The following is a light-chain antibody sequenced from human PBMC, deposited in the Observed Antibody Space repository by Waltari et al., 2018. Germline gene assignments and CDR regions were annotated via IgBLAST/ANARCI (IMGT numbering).Light chain of an antibody. V-gene: IGKV3-20*01. CDR2: VES. CDR1: QSVISSY. J-gene: IGKJ3*01. Sequence: SCRASQSVISSYLAWQQQTPGPAPSLRIYVESFSATGTPDRFRSSGSGTDFLLTISRLQTEFVAVFYCQQVGVAVTFGPGTKVDIK. CDR3: QQVGVAVT.